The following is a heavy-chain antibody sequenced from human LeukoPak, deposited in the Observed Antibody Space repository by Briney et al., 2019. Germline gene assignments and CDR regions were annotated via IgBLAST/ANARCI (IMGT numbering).Heavy chain of an antibody. CDR3: GRHFPETGRDEQPLEY. CDR1: GGSFSGYY. D-gene: IGHD3-10*01. Sequence: SETLSLTCAVYGGSFSGYYWSWIRQPPGKGLEWIGSICFSRTTYYNPSLKSRVTMSIDTSKNHFSLKVASVTAADTAVYYCGRHFPETGRDEQPLEYWGQGSLFTVSS. J-gene: IGHJ4*02. V-gene: IGHV4-34*01. CDR2: ICFSRTT.